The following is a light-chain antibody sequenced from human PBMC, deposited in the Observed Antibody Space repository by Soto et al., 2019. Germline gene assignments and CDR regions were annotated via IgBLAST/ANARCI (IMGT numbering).Light chain of an antibody. CDR2: AAS. CDR3: LQKYFYPFT. CDR1: QGIRND. Sequence: IQMTQSPSSLAASVGDRVTITCRASQGIRNDLDWFQQKPGKAPKLLIYAASNLQSGVPARFSGSGSGTDFTLTISSLQPEDFATYYCLQKYFYPFTFGPGTKVDIK. J-gene: IGKJ3*01. V-gene: IGKV1-6*01.